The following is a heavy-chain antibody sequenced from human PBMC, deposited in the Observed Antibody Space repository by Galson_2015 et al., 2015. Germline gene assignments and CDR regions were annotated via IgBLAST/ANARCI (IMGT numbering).Heavy chain of an antibody. D-gene: IGHD6-19*01. V-gene: IGHV3-33*08. J-gene: IGHJ4*02. CDR3: ARDGWKWGGIAVAGTLLPNGFDY. CDR1: GFTFGSYE. CDR2: IWYDGSNK. Sequence: SLRLSCAASGFTFGSYEMNWVRQAPGKGLEWVAVIWYDGSNKYYADSVKGRFTISRDNSKNTLYLQMNSLRAEDTTVYYCARDGWKWGGIAVAGTLLPNGFDYWGQGTLVTVSS.